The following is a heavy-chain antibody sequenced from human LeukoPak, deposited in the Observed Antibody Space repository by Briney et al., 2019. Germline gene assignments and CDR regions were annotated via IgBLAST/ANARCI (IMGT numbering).Heavy chain of an antibody. Sequence: GTSVKVSCKASGFTFTSSAVQWVRQARGQRLEWIGWIVVGSGNTNYAQKFQERVTITRDMSTSTAYMELSSLRSEDTAVYYCARDSGARGYGSSPDYWGQGTLVTVSS. D-gene: IGHD5-12*01. J-gene: IGHJ4*02. V-gene: IGHV1-58*01. CDR1: GFTFTSSA. CDR2: IVVGSGNT. CDR3: ARDSGARGYGSSPDY.